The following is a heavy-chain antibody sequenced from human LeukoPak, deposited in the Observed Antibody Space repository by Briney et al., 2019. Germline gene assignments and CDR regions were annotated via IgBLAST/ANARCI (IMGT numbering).Heavy chain of an antibody. Sequence: GGSLRLSCAASGFTFSSYWMHWVRQAPGKGLVWVSRINSDGSSTSYADSVKGRFTISRDNSKGTLYLLMNSLRAEDTAVYYCLPRIFGVVIDDCWGQGTLVTVSS. CDR3: LPRIFGVVIDDC. CDR2: INSDGSST. D-gene: IGHD3-3*01. V-gene: IGHV3-74*01. CDR1: GFTFSSYW. J-gene: IGHJ4*02.